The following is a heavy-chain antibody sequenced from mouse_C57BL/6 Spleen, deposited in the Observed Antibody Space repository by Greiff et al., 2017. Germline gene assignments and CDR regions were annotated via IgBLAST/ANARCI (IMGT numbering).Heavy chain of an antibody. V-gene: IGHV5-4*01. D-gene: IGHD2-3*01. CDR1: GFTFSSYA. CDR3: ARDDESYAMDY. Sequence: EVHLVESGGGLVKPGGSLKLSCAASGFTFSSYAMSWVRQTPEKRLEWVATISDGGSYTYYTDNVKGRFTISRDNAKNNLYLQMSHLKSEDTAMYYCARDDESYAMDYWGQGTSVTVSS. J-gene: IGHJ4*01. CDR2: ISDGGSYT.